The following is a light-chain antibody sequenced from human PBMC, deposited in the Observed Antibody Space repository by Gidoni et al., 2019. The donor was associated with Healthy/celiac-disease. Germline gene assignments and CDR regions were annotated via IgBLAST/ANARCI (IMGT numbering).Light chain of an antibody. J-gene: IGKJ1*01. CDR1: QSISSW. CDR3: QQYNSYPRT. CDR2: KAS. V-gene: IGKV1-5*03. Sequence: IQMPPSPSTLSASVGDRVTITCRASQSISSWLAWYQQKPGKAPKLLIYKASSLESGVPSRFSGSGSGTEFTLTISSLQPDDFATYYCQQYNSYPRTFGQXTKVEIK.